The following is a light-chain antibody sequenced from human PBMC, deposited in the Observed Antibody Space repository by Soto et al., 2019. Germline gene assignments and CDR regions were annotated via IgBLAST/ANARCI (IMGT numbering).Light chain of an antibody. CDR1: QTISSR. Sequence: IQMPRDTSALSGPVGQRHSITCRASQTISSRLAWYQQKPGKAPKLLIYRASTLKSGVPERFSGSGSGTEFTLTISSLQPEDFAIYYCQHYSSYSGTFGQGTKVDIK. V-gene: IGKV1-5*03. CDR2: RAS. CDR3: QHYSSYSGT. J-gene: IGKJ1*01.